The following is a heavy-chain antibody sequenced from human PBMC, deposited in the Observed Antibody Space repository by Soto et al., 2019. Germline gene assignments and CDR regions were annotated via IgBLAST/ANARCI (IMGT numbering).Heavy chain of an antibody. CDR3: ARSWFSAGVVTEYNWLDP. Sequence: GGSLRLSCAASGFTFSSYAMHWVRQAPGKGLEWVAVISYDGSNKYYADSVKGRFTISRDNSKNTLYLQMNSLRAEDTAVYYCARSWFSAGVVTEYNWLDPWGQGTLVTVSS. CDR1: GFTFSSYA. CDR2: ISYDGSNK. D-gene: IGHD3-3*01. V-gene: IGHV3-30-3*01. J-gene: IGHJ5*02.